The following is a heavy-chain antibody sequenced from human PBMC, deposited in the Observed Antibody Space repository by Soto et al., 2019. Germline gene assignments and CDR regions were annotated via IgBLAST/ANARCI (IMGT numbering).Heavy chain of an antibody. Sequence: ASAKVSCKASGYTFTSYGISWVRQAPGQGLEWMGWISAYNGNTNYAQKLQGRVTMTTDTSTSTAYMELRSLRSDDTAVYYCARAGYCSGGSCNNNWFDPWGQGTLVSVSS. V-gene: IGHV1-18*01. D-gene: IGHD2-15*01. CDR3: ARAGYCSGGSCNNNWFDP. CDR2: ISAYNGNT. J-gene: IGHJ5*02. CDR1: GYTFTSYG.